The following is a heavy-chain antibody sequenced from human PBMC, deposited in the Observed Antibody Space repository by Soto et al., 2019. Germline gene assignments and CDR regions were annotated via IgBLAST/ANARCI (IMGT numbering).Heavy chain of an antibody. CDR1: GGSISSYY. CDR2: IYYSGST. D-gene: IGHD3-10*01. V-gene: IGHV4-59*08. CDR3: ARLLYGSGSWFDP. J-gene: IGHJ5*02. Sequence: SETLSLTCTVSGGSISSYYWSWIRQPPGKGLEWIGYIYYSGSTNYNPSLKSRVTISVDTSKNQFSLKLSSVTAADTAVYYCARLLYGSGSWFDPWGQGTLVNVS.